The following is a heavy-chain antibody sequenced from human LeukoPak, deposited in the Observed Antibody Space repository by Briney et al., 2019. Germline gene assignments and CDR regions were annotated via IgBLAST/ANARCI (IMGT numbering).Heavy chain of an antibody. V-gene: IGHV4-39*07. J-gene: IGHJ4*02. CDR3: ARVRSSGWGKNFDF. CDR1: GGSFSSSTYY. CDR2: IYYSGST. D-gene: IGHD6-19*01. Sequence: PSETLSLTCTVSGGSFSSSTYYWGWIRQPPGKGLEWIGSIYYSGSTYYNPSLKSRVTISGDTSKNQFSLKLSSVTAADTAVYYCARVRSSGWGKNFDFWGQGTLVTVSS.